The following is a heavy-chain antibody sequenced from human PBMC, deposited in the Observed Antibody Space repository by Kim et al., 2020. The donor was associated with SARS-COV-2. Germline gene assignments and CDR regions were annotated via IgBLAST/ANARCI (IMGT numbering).Heavy chain of an antibody. V-gene: IGHV3-20*03. Sequence: YATSVKGRFTISRDNAKNSLYLQMNSLRAEDTALYYCARVPLGATTWFDYWGQGTLVTVSS. D-gene: IGHD1-26*01. J-gene: IGHJ4*02. CDR3: ARVPLGATTWFDY.